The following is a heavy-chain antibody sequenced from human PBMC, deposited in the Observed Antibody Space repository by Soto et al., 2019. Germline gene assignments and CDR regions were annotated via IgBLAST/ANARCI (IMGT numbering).Heavy chain of an antibody. V-gene: IGHV4-31*03. Sequence: PSETQALTCPVSGGSISSGGYYWSWIRQHPGKGLEWIGYIYYSGSTYYNPSLKSRVTISVDTSKNQFSLKLSSVTAADTAVYYCAREYYYDSSGYYYFDYWGQGTLVTVSS. CDR3: AREYYYDSSGYYYFDY. CDR2: IYYSGST. CDR1: GGSISSGGYY. D-gene: IGHD3-22*01. J-gene: IGHJ4*02.